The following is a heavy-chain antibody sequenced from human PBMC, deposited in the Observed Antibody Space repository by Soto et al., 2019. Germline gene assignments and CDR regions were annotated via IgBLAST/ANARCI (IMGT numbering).Heavy chain of an antibody. V-gene: IGHV3-23*01. CDR3: AKQFVDV. Sequence: PGGSLRLSCAASGFPFSKFAMNWVRLPPGKGLEWVSGISDSGHNVVYAESVRGRFTISRDNSKNILYLQMDRLTVDDSAVYFCAKQFVDVWGQGTTVPSP. CDR2: ISDSGHNV. J-gene: IGHJ6*02. CDR1: GFPFSKFA.